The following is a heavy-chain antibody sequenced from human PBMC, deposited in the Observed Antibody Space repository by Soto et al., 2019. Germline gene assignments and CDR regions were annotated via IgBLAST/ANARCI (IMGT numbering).Heavy chain of an antibody. Sequence: EVQLLESGGGLVQPGGSLRLSCAASGFTFSSYAMSWVRQAPGKGLEWVSAISGSGGSTYYADSVKGRFTISRDNSKNTLYMQITPLRARARVVFYCAKDPSPQYCTNSVSPPNWFAPWGQGTLVTVSS. J-gene: IGHJ5*02. V-gene: IGHV3-23*01. D-gene: IGHD2-8*01. CDR2: ISGSGGST. CDR3: AKDPSPQYCTNSVSPPNWFAP. CDR1: GFTFSSYA.